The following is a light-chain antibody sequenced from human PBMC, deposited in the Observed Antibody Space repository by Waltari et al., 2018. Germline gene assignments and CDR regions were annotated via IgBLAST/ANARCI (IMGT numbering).Light chain of an antibody. CDR1: SSDLGAYNY. V-gene: IGLV2-14*01. CDR3: NSYTRRSTYV. Sequence: QSALTQPASVSGSPGQSITISCTGTSSDLGAYNYVSWYQQHPGKAPKLMIYEVSNRPSGGSDRFSGSKSGNTASLTISGLQAEDEADYYCNSYTRRSTYVFVTGTKVTVL. CDR2: EVS. J-gene: IGLJ1*01.